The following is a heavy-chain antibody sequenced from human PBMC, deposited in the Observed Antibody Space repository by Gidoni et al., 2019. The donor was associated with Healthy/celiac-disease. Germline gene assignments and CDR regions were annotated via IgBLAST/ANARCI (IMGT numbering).Heavy chain of an antibody. CDR2: ISGSGGST. CDR1: GFPFTSYA. Sequence: EVQLLASGGGLVQPGGSLRLPCAAPGFPFTSYAMSWGRQAPGKGLEWVSAISGSGGSTYYADSVKGRFTISRDNSKNTLYLQMNSLRAEDTAVYYCAKGSTYYYDSSGAFDIWGQGTMVTVSS. CDR3: AKGSTYYYDSSGAFDI. V-gene: IGHV3-23*01. D-gene: IGHD3-22*01. J-gene: IGHJ3*02.